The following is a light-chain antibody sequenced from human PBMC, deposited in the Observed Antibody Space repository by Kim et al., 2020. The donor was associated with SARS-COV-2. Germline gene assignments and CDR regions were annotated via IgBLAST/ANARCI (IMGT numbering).Light chain of an antibody. V-gene: IGKV1-16*02. CDR1: QGVGNS. CDR3: QQYKSYPFT. CDR2: AAS. Sequence: DIQVTQSPSSLSVSVGDRVTISCRASQGVGNSLAWFQQKPGNAPKSLIYAASRLESGVPSKFSGSGSETDFTLTISSLQPEDLATYYCQQYKSYPFTFGGGTKLEI. J-gene: IGKJ4*01.